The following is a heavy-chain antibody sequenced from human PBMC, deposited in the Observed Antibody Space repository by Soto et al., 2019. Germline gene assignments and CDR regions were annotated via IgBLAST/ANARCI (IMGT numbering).Heavy chain of an antibody. CDR1: GFSFSVYT. D-gene: IGHD6-19*01. J-gene: IGHJ4*02. CDR3: ARVLGIGPAAVAGLCFDH. V-gene: IGHV3-33*01. Sequence: GGSLRLSCVTSGFSFSVYTMHWVRQAPGKGLEWVAFIWYDGSNTYYADSVKGRFTISRDNSRNTLYLQMNSLRADDTAIYYCARVLGIGPAAVAGLCFDHWGQGTPVTVSS. CDR2: IWYDGSNT.